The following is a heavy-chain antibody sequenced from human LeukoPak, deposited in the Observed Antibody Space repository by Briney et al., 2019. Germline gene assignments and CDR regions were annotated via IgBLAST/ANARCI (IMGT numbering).Heavy chain of an antibody. V-gene: IGHV4-59*01. CDR3: ARGRGYSSGYLI. Sequence: SETLSLTCSVSGGSISSYYWSWIRQPPEKGLEWIGYISYSGTTNYNPSLKSRVAISVDTSKNQFSLRLSSVTAADTAIYYCARGRGYSSGYLIWGQGILVTVSS. CDR1: GGSISSYY. CDR2: ISYSGTT. J-gene: IGHJ4*02. D-gene: IGHD3-10*01.